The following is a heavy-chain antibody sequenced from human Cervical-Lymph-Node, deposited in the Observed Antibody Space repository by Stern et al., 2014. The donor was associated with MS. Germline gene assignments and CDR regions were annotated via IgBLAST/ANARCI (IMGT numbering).Heavy chain of an antibody. CDR1: GFSIRSYW. Sequence: EVQLVESGGGLVQPGGSLTLSCVASGFSIRSYWMHWVRQGPGRGLEWVARINEDGTSTDHAVSVRGRFTISRDNARNTLYLQMHSLRAEDAAVYYCSKDTYGPEDFWGQGTSVTVSS. CDR3: SKDTYGPEDF. CDR2: INEDGTST. V-gene: IGHV3-74*02. J-gene: IGHJ4*02. D-gene: IGHD3-10*01.